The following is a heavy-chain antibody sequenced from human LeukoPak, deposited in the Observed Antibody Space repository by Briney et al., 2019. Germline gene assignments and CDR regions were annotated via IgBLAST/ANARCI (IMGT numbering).Heavy chain of an antibody. CDR3: ARDQIQLWFGELLYAFDY. V-gene: IGHV4-4*07. D-gene: IGHD3-10*01. CDR1: GGSISSYY. Sequence: SETLSLTCTVSGGSISSYYWSWIRQPAGKGLEWIGRIYTSGSTNYNPSLKSRVTMSVNTSKNQFSLKLSSVTAADTAVYYCARDQIQLWFGELLYAFDYWGQGTLVTVSS. J-gene: IGHJ4*02. CDR2: IYTSGST.